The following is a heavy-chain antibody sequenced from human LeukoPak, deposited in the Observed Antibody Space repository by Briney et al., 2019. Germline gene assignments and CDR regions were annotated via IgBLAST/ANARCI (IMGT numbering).Heavy chain of an antibody. CDR1: GGSISSYY. D-gene: IGHD5/OR15-5a*01. Sequence: SETLSLTCTVSGGSISSYYWSWIRQPAGKGLEWIGRIYTSGSTNYNPSLKSRVTMSVDTSKNQFSLKLSSVTAADTAVYYCASDFHRGYRVYEAFDIWGQGTMLTVSS. V-gene: IGHV4-4*07. CDR2: IYTSGST. J-gene: IGHJ3*02. CDR3: ASDFHRGYRVYEAFDI.